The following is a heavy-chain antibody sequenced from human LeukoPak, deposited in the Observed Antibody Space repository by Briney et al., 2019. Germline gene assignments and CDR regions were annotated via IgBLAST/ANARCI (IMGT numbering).Heavy chain of an antibody. D-gene: IGHD6-13*01. CDR2: ISAYNGNT. Sequence: ASVKVSCKASGYTFTSYGISWVRQAPGQGLEWMGWISAYNGNTNYAQKLQGRVTMTTDKSTSTAYMELRSLRSDDTAVYYCASHPRRRSWYPNWGQGTLVTVSS. CDR1: GYTFTSYG. J-gene: IGHJ4*02. V-gene: IGHV1-18*01. CDR3: ASHPRRRSWYPN.